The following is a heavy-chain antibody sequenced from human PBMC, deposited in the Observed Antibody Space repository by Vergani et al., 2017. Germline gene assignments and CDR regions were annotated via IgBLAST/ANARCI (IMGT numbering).Heavy chain of an antibody. V-gene: IGHV3-11*05. CDR3: ARVRYIGSDPYFDY. J-gene: IGHJ4*02. CDR1: GFTFSDYY. Sequence: QVQLVESGGGLVKPGGSLRLSCAASGFTFSDYYMSWIRQAPGKGLEWVSYISSSSSYTNYADSVKGRFTISRDNAKNSLYLQMNSLRAEDTAVYYCARVRYIGSDPYFDYWGQGTLVTVSS. CDR2: ISSSSSYT. D-gene: IGHD3-10*01.